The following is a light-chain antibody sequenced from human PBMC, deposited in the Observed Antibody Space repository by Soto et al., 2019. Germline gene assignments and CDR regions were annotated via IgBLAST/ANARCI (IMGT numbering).Light chain of an antibody. CDR1: SSNIGNNY. J-gene: IGLJ3*02. CDR3: AAWDDSLSGWV. CDR2: RNN. V-gene: IGLV1-47*01. Sequence: QSVLTQPPSASGTPGQRVTISCSGGSSNIGNNYVHWYQQLPGTAPKLLIYRNNQRPSGVPDRFSGSKSGTSASLAISGLRSEDEADYYCAAWDDSLSGWVFGGGTKVTVL.